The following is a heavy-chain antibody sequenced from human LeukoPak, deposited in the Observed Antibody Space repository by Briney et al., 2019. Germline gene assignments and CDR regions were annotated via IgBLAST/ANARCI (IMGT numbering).Heavy chain of an antibody. CDR1: GYTFTSYG. J-gene: IGHJ4*02. V-gene: IGHV1-18*01. Sequence: ASVKVSFKASGYTFTSYGISWVRQAPGQGLEWMGWISGYNGNTNYAQKFQGRVTMTTDTSTSTAYMELRSLRSDDTAVYYCAGGYCSGGSCYSFDYWGQGTLVTVSS. CDR2: ISGYNGNT. CDR3: AGGYCSGGSCYSFDY. D-gene: IGHD2-15*01.